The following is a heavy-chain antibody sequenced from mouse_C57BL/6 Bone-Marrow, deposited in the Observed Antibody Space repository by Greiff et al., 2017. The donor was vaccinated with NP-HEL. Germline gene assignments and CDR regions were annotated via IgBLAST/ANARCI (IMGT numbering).Heavy chain of an antibody. CDR3: ARDHDGYLAWFAY. CDR1: GYSITSGYY. D-gene: IGHD2-3*01. CDR2: ISYDGSN. J-gene: IGHJ3*01. V-gene: IGHV3-6*01. Sequence: EVKLQESGPGLVKPSQSLSLTCSVTGYSITSGYYWNWIRQFPGNKREWMGYISYDGSNNYNPSLTNRISITRDRSKNQFFLKLNSVTTEDTATYFCARDHDGYLAWFAYWGQGTLVTVSA.